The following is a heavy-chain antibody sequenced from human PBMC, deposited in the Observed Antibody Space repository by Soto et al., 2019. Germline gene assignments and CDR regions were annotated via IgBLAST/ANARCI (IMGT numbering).Heavy chain of an antibody. CDR2: TYYRSKWYN. CDR3: ASLYCSSTSCYRNV. Sequence: SQTLSLTCAISGDSVSSNSAAWNWIRQSPSRGLEWLGRTYYRSKWYNDYAVSVKSRITINPDTSKNQFSLQLNSVTPKDTAVYYCASLYCSSTSCYRNVWGKGTTVTVSS. CDR1: GDSVSSNSAA. J-gene: IGHJ6*04. V-gene: IGHV6-1*01. D-gene: IGHD2-2*02.